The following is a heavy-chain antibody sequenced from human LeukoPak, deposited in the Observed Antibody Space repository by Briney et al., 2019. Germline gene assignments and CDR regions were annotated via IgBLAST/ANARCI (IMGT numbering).Heavy chain of an antibody. D-gene: IGHD4-17*01. CDR2: IYHSGST. CDR3: ARADYGDFFDY. Sequence: PSETLSLTCTVSGGSISSYYWGWIRQPPGKGLEWIGSIYHSGSTYYNPSLKSRVTISVDTSKNQFSLKLSSVTAADTAVYYCARADYGDFFDYWGQGTLVTVSS. J-gene: IGHJ4*02. V-gene: IGHV4-38-2*02. CDR1: GGSISSYY.